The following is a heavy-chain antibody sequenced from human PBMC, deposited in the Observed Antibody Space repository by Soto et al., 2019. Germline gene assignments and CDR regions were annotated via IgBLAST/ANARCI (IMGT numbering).Heavy chain of an antibody. Sequence: GGSLRLSCAASGFTLSDHYMDWVRQAPGMGLEWVGRTRNKGNSYTTEYAASVKGRFTISRDDSKNSLYLQMNSLKTEDTAVYYCASSWGDHRSFDYWGQGTLVTVSS. J-gene: IGHJ4*02. CDR2: TRNKGNSYTT. D-gene: IGHD2-21*02. CDR1: GFTLSDHY. CDR3: ASSWGDHRSFDY. V-gene: IGHV3-72*01.